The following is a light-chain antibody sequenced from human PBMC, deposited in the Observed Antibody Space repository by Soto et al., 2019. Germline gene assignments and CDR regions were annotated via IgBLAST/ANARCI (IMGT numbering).Light chain of an antibody. CDR1: QSVDNNY. V-gene: IGKV3-20*01. CDR2: GAS. CDR3: QQFGSSPPQYT. Sequence: EIALTQSPGTLSLSPGERATLSCRASQSVDNNYLAWYQQKPGQAPRLLIYGASSRTTCIPDRFSGSGSGTDFTLTISRLEPEDYAVYYCQQFGSSPPQYTFGQGTKLEIK. J-gene: IGKJ2*01.